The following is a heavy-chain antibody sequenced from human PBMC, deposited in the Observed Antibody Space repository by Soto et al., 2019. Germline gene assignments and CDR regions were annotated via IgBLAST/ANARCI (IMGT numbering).Heavy chain of an antibody. Sequence: GPSVKVSCKASGGTFSGYAISWVRQAPGQGLEWMGGIIPIFGTANYAQKFQGRVTITADESTSTAYMELSSLRSEDTAVYYCARVPFHHYDSSGYPIDYWGQGTLVTVSS. CDR1: GGTFSGYA. CDR3: ARVPFHHYDSSGYPIDY. V-gene: IGHV1-69*13. J-gene: IGHJ4*02. CDR2: IIPIFGTA. D-gene: IGHD3-22*01.